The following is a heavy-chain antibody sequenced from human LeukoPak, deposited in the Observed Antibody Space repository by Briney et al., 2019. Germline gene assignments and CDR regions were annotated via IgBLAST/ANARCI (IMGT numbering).Heavy chain of an antibody. CDR1: GGSISSYY. J-gene: IGHJ6*03. CDR2: IYYSGST. D-gene: IGHD1-7*01. CDR3: ARVSGTTDYYYYYYMDV. Sequence: SETLSLTCTVSGGSISSYYWSWIRQPPGKGLEWIGYIYYSGSTNYNPSLKSRVTISVDTSKNQFSLKLSCVTAADTAVYYCARVSGTTDYYYYYYMDVWGKGTTVTVSS. V-gene: IGHV4-59*01.